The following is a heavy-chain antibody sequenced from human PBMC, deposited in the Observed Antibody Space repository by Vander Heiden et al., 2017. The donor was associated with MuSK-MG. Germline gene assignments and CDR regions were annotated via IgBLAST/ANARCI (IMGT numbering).Heavy chain of an antibody. CDR3: ARLPNGYGHGWFDP. V-gene: IGHV4-38-2*01. CDR1: GFSISSGYY. CDR2: MYYSGST. J-gene: IGHJ5*02. Sequence: QVQLQESGPGLVKPSETLSLTCAVSGFSISSGYYWGWMRQPPGKGLEWIGSMYYSGSTYYNPSLKSRVTISADTSKNQFSLKLSSVTAADTAVYYCARLPNGYGHGWFDPWGQGTLVTVSS. D-gene: IGHD5-18*01.